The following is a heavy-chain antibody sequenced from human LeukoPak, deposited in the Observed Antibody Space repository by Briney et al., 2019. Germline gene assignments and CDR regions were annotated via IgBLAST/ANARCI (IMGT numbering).Heavy chain of an antibody. D-gene: IGHD2-15*01. V-gene: IGHV1-2*06. CDR1: GYTFTSYY. J-gene: IGHJ4*02. Sequence: ASVKVSCKASGYTFTSYYMHWVRQAPGQGLEWMGRINPNSGGTNYAQKFQGRVTMTRDTSISTAYMELSRLRSDDTAVYYCARDAPRSGDCSGGSCYFRFDYWGQGTLVTVSS. CDR2: INPNSGGT. CDR3: ARDAPRSGDCSGGSCYFRFDY.